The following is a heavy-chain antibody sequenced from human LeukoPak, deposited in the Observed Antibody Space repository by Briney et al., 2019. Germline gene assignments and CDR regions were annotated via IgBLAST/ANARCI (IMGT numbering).Heavy chain of an antibody. D-gene: IGHD3-22*01. CDR2: IYYSGST. V-gene: IGHV4-59*01. CDR3: ARDHDSSGFDP. Sequence: PSETLSLTCAVYGGSFSGYYWSWIRQPPGKGLEWIGYIYYSGSTNYNPSLKSRVTISVDTSKNQFSLKLSSVTAADTAVYYCARDHDSSGFDPWGQGTPVTVSS. J-gene: IGHJ5*02. CDR1: GGSFSGYY.